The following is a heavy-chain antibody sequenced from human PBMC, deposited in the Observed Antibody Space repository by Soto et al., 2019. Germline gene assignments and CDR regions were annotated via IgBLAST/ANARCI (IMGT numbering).Heavy chain of an antibody. D-gene: IGHD2-8*02. Sequence: EVQLVESGGGLVQPGGSLRLSCAASGFTFSTYWMSWVRQAPGKGLEWVADIKEDGSVKKYVDSVKGRFTISRDNAWNSVCLQMSSLRAADPAVYYCVRDYPVVHASWGQGTLVTVSS. CDR1: GFTFSTYW. J-gene: IGHJ5*02. CDR2: IKEDGSVK. V-gene: IGHV3-7*01. CDR3: VRDYPVVHAS.